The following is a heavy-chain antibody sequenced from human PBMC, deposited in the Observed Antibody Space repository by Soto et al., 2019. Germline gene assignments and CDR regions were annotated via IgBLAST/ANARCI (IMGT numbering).Heavy chain of an antibody. Sequence: SETLSLTCTVSGGSISSYYWSWIRQPPGKGLEWIGYIYYSGSTNYNPSLKSRVTISVDTSKNQFSLKLSSVTAADTAVYYCGRDRFGELLGYYYGMDVWGQGTTVTVSS. V-gene: IGHV4-59*01. CDR1: GGSISSYY. J-gene: IGHJ6*02. D-gene: IGHD3-10*01. CDR2: IYYSGST. CDR3: GRDRFGELLGYYYGMDV.